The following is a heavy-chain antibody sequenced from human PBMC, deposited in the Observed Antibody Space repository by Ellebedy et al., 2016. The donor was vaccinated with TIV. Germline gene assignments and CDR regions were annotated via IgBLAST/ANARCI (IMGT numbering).Heavy chain of an antibody. CDR3: ARDRELGVGGTDAFDI. Sequence: GESLKISCAASGFTFSAHSVNWVRQAPGKGLEWVSSISSTSSNKYYADSVKGRFTISRDNAKNSLYLQMNSLRAEDTAVYYCARDRELGVGGTDAFDIWGQGTMVTVSS. V-gene: IGHV3-21*04. D-gene: IGHD1-26*01. J-gene: IGHJ3*02. CDR2: ISSTSSNK. CDR1: GFTFSAHS.